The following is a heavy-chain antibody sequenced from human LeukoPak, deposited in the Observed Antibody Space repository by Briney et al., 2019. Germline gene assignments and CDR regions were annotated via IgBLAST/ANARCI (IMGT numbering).Heavy chain of an antibody. V-gene: IGHV4-59*01. CDR3: ARVDSSGYRYYFDY. Sequence: SETLSLTCTVSGGSITRYYWSWIRQPPGKGLEWLGYIYYRGTTNYNPSLKSRVTISVDTSKNQLSLDLRSVTAADTAVYYCARVDSSGYRYYFDYWGQGTLVTVSS. D-gene: IGHD3-22*01. CDR1: GGSITRYY. CDR2: IYYRGTT. J-gene: IGHJ4*02.